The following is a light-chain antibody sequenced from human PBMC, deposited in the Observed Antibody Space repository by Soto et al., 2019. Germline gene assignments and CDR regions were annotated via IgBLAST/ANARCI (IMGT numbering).Light chain of an antibody. CDR3: QLPGT. Sequence: DIQMTQSPSSLSASVGDRVTITCRASQSISSYLNWYQQKPGKAPKLLIYAASSLQSGVPSRFSGSGSGTDVTLTISSLQPEDFATYYCQLPGTFGQGTKVEIK. CDR1: QSISSY. V-gene: IGKV1-39*01. CDR2: AAS. J-gene: IGKJ1*01.